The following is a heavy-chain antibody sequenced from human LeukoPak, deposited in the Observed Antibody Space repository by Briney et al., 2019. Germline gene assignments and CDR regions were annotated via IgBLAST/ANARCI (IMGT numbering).Heavy chain of an antibody. V-gene: IGHV3-30*04. CDR2: ISYDGSNK. J-gene: IGHJ4*02. D-gene: IGHD3-16*01. CDR3: AKGGGGVLAS. CDR1: GFTFSSYA. Sequence: PGGSLRLSCAASGFTFSSYAMHWVRQAPGKGLEWVAVISYDGSNKYYADSVKGRFTISRDNSKNTLFLQMNSLKADDTAVYYCAKGGGGVLASWGQGTLVTVSS.